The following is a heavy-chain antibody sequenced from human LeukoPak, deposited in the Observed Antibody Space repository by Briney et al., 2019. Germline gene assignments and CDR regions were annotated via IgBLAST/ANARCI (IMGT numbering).Heavy chain of an antibody. Sequence: GGSLRLSCAASGFTFSSYWMHWVRQAPGKGRVWVSRINSDGSSTSYADSVKGRFAISRDNSKNTLYRQMNSLRAEDTAVYYCAKDATTVVTETSDYWGQGTLVTVSS. CDR2: INSDGSST. V-gene: IGHV3-74*01. D-gene: IGHD4-23*01. J-gene: IGHJ4*02. CDR3: AKDATTVVTETSDY. CDR1: GFTFSSYW.